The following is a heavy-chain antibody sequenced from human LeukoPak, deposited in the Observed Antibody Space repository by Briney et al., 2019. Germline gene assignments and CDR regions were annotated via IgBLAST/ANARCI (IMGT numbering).Heavy chain of an antibody. CDR2: ISAYNGNT. V-gene: IGHV1-18*01. CDR1: GYTFTRYG. Sequence: ASVKVSCKASGYTFTRYGISWVRQAPGQGLEWMGWISAYNGNTNYAQKLQGRVTMTTDTSTSTAYMELRSLRSDDTAVYYCALYYYDSSDYSFPGPFDYWGQGTLVTVFS. D-gene: IGHD3-22*01. CDR3: ALYYYDSSDYSFPGPFDY. J-gene: IGHJ4*02.